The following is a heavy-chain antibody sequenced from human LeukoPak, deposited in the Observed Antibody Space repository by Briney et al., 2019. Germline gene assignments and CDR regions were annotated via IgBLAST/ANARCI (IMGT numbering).Heavy chain of an antibody. CDR2: ISSSSSYI. D-gene: IGHD5-18*01. CDR3: ARDPNTAMVKGRAFDI. V-gene: IGHV3-21*01. CDR1: GFTFSSYS. J-gene: IGHJ3*02. Sequence: GGSLRLSCAASGFTFSSYSMNWARQAPGKGLEWGSSISSSSSYIYYADSVKGRFTISRDNAKNSLYLQMNSLRAEDTAVYYCARDPNTAMVKGRAFDIWGQGTMVTVSS.